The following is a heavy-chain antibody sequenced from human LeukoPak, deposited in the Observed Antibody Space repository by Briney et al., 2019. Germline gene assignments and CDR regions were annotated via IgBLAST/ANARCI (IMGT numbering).Heavy chain of an antibody. CDR3: AREKSWFDAFDI. V-gene: IGHV3-7*01. J-gene: IGHJ3*02. Sequence: GGSLRLSCAASGFSFNSYWMGWVRQAPGKGLEWVANIKQDGSAKYYVDSVKGRFTISRDNAKNSLYLQMNSLRAEDTAVYYCAREKSWFDAFDIWGQGTMVTVSS. CDR2: IKQDGSAK. D-gene: IGHD6-13*01. CDR1: GFSFNSYW.